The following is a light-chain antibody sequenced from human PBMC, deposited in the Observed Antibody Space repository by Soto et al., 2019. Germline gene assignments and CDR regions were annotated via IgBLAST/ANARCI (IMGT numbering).Light chain of an antibody. J-gene: IGLJ1*01. V-gene: IGLV2-14*01. CDR1: SSDVGGYDY. CDR2: EVS. CDR3: SSYSSTSSRV. Sequence: QSALTQPASMSGSPGQSITISCTGTSSDVGGYDYVSWYQQHAGKAPKLVIYEVSNRPSGVSNRFSGSKSGNTASLIISGLQAEDEADYYCSSYSSTSSRVFGTGTKVT.